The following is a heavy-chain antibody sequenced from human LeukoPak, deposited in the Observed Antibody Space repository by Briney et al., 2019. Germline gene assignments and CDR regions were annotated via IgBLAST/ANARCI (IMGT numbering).Heavy chain of an antibody. CDR3: ARVGYNSGWYEY. Sequence: PGGSLRLSCAASGFTFSIYGMHWVRQAPGKGLEWVAVIWEDGTNRRYADSVKGRFAISRDNSKNTLYLQMNRLRTEDTAVYYCARVGYNSGWYEYWGQGTLVTVSS. V-gene: IGHV3-33*01. CDR1: GFTFSIYG. CDR2: IWEDGTNR. J-gene: IGHJ4*02. D-gene: IGHD6-19*01.